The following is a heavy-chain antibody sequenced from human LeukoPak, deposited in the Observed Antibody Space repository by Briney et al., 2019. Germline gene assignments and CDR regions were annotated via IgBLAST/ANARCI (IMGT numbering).Heavy chain of an antibody. CDR1: GYTFIGYG. D-gene: IGHD5-18*01. Sequence: ASVKVTCKASGYTFIGYGISWVRQPPGQRLDWMGWISTHNGNRNYAQKLQGRVTMTTDTYTTTAYMELRSLRPDDTAVYYCARDMWESAMAPFDYWGEGTLVTVSS. V-gene: IGHV1-18*01. CDR3: ARDMWESAMAPFDY. CDR2: ISTHNGNR. J-gene: IGHJ4*02.